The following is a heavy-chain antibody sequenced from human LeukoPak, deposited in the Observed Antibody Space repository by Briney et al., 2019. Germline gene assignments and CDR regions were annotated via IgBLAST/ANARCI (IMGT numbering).Heavy chain of an antibody. D-gene: IGHD6-19*01. J-gene: IGHJ6*04. CDR3: ARGRIAVAGTFLHYYYGMDV. Sequence: GASVRVSSTASGYTFTGYYMHWVRQAPGQGLEWMGWINPNSGVTNYAQKVQGRVTMTRDTSIRTAYMELSRLRSDDTAVYYCARGRIAVAGTFLHYYYGMDVWGKGTTVTVSS. V-gene: IGHV1-2*02. CDR1: GYTFTGYY. CDR2: INPNSGVT.